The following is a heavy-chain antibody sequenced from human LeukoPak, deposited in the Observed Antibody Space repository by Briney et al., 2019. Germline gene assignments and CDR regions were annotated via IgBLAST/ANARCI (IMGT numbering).Heavy chain of an antibody. J-gene: IGHJ4*02. CDR1: GGSISSGSYY. CDR2: IYTSGST. V-gene: IGHV4-61*02. Sequence: SETLSLTCTVSGGSISSGSYYWSWIRQPAGKGLEWIGRIYTSGSTNYNPSLKRRVTISVDTSKNQFSLKLSSVTAADTAVYYCARARDAWAVAGSIDYWGQGTLVTVSS. D-gene: IGHD6-19*01. CDR3: ARARDAWAVAGSIDY.